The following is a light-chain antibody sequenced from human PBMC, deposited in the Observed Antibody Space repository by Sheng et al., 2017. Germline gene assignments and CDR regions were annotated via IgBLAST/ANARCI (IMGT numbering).Light chain of an antibody. Sequence: QSALTQPPSVSGSPGQSVSISCTGSSSDVGGYNRVSWYQQAPGAAPKLMIYEVTSRPSGVPDRFSGSKSGDTASLTISWLQAEDEADYYCWSYTSTNTYVFGSGTKVTVL. J-gene: IGLJ1*01. CDR3: WSYTSTNTYV. CDR1: SSDVGGYNR. CDR2: EVT. V-gene: IGLV2-18*02.